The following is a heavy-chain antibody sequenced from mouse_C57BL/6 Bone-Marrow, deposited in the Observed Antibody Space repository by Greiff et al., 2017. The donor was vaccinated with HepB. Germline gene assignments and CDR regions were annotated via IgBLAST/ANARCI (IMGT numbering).Heavy chain of an antibody. CDR3: AREGYYCGSVGY. CDR1: GYTFTSYG. Sequence: QVQLKESGAELARPGASVKLSCKASGYTFTSYGISWVKQRTGQGLEWIGEIYPRSGNTYYNEKFKGKATLTADKSSSTAYMELRSLTSEDSAVYFCAREGYYCGSVGYWGRGTTLTVSS. D-gene: IGHD1-1*01. V-gene: IGHV1-81*01. CDR2: IYPRSGNT. J-gene: IGHJ2*01.